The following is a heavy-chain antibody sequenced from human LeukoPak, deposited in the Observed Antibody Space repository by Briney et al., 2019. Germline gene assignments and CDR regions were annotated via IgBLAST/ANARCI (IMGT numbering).Heavy chain of an antibody. CDR1: GFTFSSFG. Sequence: PGGSLRLSCAASGFTFSSFGIHWVRQAPGKGLEWVAVIWYGGSNKYYADSVKGRFTISRDNSKNTLYLQMNSLRAEDTAVYYCAKGLVAAAEGYAFDIWGQGTMVTVSS. J-gene: IGHJ3*02. CDR3: AKGLVAAAEGYAFDI. D-gene: IGHD6-13*01. V-gene: IGHV3-30*02. CDR2: IWYGGSNK.